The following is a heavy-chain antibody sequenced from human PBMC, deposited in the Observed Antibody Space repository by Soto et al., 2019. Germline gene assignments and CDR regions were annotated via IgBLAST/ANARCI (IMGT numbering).Heavy chain of an antibody. CDR2: INPNSGGT. Sequence: GASVKVSSKASGYTLTCYYMHGVRQSPGQGLEWMGWINPNSGGTNYAQKFQGWVTMTRDTSISTAYMELSRLRSDDTAVYYCARDEGYYGSGSYYPLDYYYYYGMDVWGQGTTVTVSS. D-gene: IGHD3-10*01. CDR3: ARDEGYYGSGSYYPLDYYYYYGMDV. V-gene: IGHV1-2*04. CDR1: GYTLTCYY. J-gene: IGHJ6*02.